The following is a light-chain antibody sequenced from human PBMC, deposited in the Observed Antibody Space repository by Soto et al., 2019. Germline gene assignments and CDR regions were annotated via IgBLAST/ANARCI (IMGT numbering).Light chain of an antibody. V-gene: IGKV1-5*03. CDR3: HQSNEWWT. CDR1: QTISSW. J-gene: IGKJ1*01. Sequence: DIQMTQAPSTLSGSLGDRVTITCRASQTISSWLAWYQQKPGKAPKLLIYKASTLKSGVPSRFSGSGSGTEFTLTISSLQSEDFAVYYCHQSNEWWTFGQGTKVDIK. CDR2: KAS.